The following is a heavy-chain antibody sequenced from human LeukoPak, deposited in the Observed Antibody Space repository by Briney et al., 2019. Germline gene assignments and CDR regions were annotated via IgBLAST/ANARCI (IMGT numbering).Heavy chain of an antibody. CDR1: GYTFTSYY. CDR2: IHPNSGGT. Sequence: GASVKVSCKASGYTFTSYYMHWVRQVPGQGPEWMGWIHPNSGGTNYAQKFQGWVTMTRDTSISTAYVDLSRLTSDDTAIYYCARGLINGHDFDYWGQGTLVTVSS. CDR3: ARGLINGHDFDY. D-gene: IGHD1-20*01. V-gene: IGHV1-2*04. J-gene: IGHJ4*02.